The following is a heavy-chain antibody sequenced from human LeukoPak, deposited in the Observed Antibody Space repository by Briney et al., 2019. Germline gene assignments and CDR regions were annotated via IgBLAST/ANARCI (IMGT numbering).Heavy chain of an antibody. D-gene: IGHD6-6*01. CDR1: GGSISSGGYY. Sequence: SETLSLTCTVSGGSISSGGYYWSWIRQPPGKGLEWIGYIYYSGSTNYNPSLKSRVTISVDTSKNQFSLKLSSVTAADTAVYYCARHRGIAARPGWLGYFDYWGQGTLVTVSS. CDR3: ARHRGIAARPGWLGYFDY. V-gene: IGHV4-61*08. CDR2: IYYSGST. J-gene: IGHJ4*02.